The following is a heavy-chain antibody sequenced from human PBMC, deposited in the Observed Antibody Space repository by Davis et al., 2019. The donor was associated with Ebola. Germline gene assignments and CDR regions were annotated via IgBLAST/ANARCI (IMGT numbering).Heavy chain of an antibody. J-gene: IGHJ4*02. CDR2: LIPIFGTP. D-gene: IGHD6-19*01. CDR1: GGTLRTHG. V-gene: IGHV1-69*13. CDR3: LSGWYFDY. Sequence: SVKVSCKASGGTLRTHGMSWVRQAPGQGLEWMGGLIPIFGTPNYAQKFQGRITITADESTSTAYMELSSLRSEDTAVYYCLSGWYFDYWGQGTLVTVSS.